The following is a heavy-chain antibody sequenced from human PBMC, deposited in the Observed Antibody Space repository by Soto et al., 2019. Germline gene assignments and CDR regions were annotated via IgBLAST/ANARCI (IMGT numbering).Heavy chain of an antibody. Sequence: ASVKVSCKPSGYTFTSYALHWVRQAPGQSLEWMGCINAGNGNTQYSQKFQGRVTITRDTSASTAYMELSSLRSEDTAVYYCARIRITYDFWSGSEVMDVWGQGTTVTVSS. V-gene: IGHV1-3*01. J-gene: IGHJ6*02. CDR2: INAGNGNT. D-gene: IGHD3-3*01. CDR3: ARIRITYDFWSGSEVMDV. CDR1: GYTFTSYA.